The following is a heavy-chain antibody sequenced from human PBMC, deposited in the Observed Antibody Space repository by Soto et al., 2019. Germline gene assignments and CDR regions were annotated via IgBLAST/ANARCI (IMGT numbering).Heavy chain of an antibody. CDR3: ARGIFGVASDFSH. Sequence: EVQLVESGGGLVQPGGSLRLSCAASGFTVSSFYMTWVRQAPGKGLQWVAVISSGGSTYYADSVKGRFTISRDNSNITLYLEMNILTAEDTAVYDSARGIFGVASDFSHGGQGALVYVSS. CDR1: GFTVSSFY. CDR2: ISSGGST. V-gene: IGHV3-66*01. J-gene: IGHJ4*02. D-gene: IGHD3-10*02.